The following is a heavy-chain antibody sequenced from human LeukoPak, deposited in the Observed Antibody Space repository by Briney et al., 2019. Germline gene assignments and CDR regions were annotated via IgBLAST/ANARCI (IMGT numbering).Heavy chain of an antibody. CDR2: IIPIFPTA. CDR1: RGTFTNYT. V-gene: IGHV1-69*13. CDR3: ARDRPGRYCSTTSCFTASPFAP. Sequence: VASVKVSCKASRGTFTNYTISWVRQAPGQGLEWMGGIIPIFPTANYAQKFQGRVTITADESTSTAYMELSSLRSEDTAVYYCARDRPGRYCSTTSCFTASPFAPWGQGTLVTVSS. J-gene: IGHJ5*02. D-gene: IGHD2-2*02.